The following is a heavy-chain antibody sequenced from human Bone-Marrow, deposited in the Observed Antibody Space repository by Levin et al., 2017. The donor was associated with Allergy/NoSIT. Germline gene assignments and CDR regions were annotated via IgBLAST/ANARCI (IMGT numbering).Heavy chain of an antibody. CDR2: VSTVNGDT. D-gene: IGHD2-21*02. CDR3: ARICAGDCFCH. Sequence: GESLKISCKAYGYSFNIYGINWVRQAPGQGLEWMGWVSTVNGDTKYAQKFQGRVTMSTEKSTSTAYMEVRSLRSDDTAVYYCARICAGDCFCHWGQGTLVTVSS. V-gene: IGHV1-18*01. J-gene: IGHJ4*02. CDR1: GYSFNIYG.